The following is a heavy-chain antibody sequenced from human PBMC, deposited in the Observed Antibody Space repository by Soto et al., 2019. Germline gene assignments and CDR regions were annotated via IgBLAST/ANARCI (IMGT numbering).Heavy chain of an antibody. Sequence: QVQLVQSGAEVKKPGASVKVSCQASGYTFTGYAIHWVRQAPGQRREWMGWINAGNGKTKYSKKFQGRVTITRDTSASTAYMELSSLRSEDTAVYYGERGRWEAGNYYLDVWGKGTKVTVSS. CDR2: INAGNGKT. J-gene: IGHJ6*03. D-gene: IGHD1-26*01. CDR1: GYTFTGYA. V-gene: IGHV1-3*01. CDR3: ERGRWEAGNYYLDV.